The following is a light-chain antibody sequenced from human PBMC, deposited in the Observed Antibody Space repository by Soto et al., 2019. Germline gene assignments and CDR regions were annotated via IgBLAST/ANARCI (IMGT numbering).Light chain of an antibody. J-gene: IGKJ1*01. Sequence: EIVLTQSPGTLSLSPGERATLSCRASQSLSSSYLAWYQQKPGQAPSLLIHGISTRATGIPARFSGGGSGTEFTLTISSLQPDDFATYYCQQYNSAWTFGQGTKVDIK. CDR3: QQYNSAWT. V-gene: IGKV3-20*01. CDR1: QSLSSSY. CDR2: GIS.